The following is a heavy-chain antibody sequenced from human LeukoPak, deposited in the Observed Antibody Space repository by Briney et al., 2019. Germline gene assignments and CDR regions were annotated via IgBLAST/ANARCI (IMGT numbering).Heavy chain of an antibody. J-gene: IGHJ6*03. D-gene: IGHD3-10*01. V-gene: IGHV1-69*13. CDR3: ARSGTAMAHYYGSGSYRWGYYYYYYMDV. CDR2: IIPIFGTA. Sequence: PVKVSCKASGGTCSSYASSWVRQAPGQGLGWMGGIIPIFGTANYAKKFQGRVTITADESTSTAYMELSSVRSEDTAVYYCARSGTAMAHYYGSGSYRWGYYYYYYMDVWGKGTTVTVSS. CDR1: GGTCSSYA.